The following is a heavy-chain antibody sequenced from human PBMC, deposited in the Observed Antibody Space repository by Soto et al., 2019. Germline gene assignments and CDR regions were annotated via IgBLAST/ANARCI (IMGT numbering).Heavy chain of an antibody. CDR2: ISYDGNNK. CDR3: AKDHLETTVTTPSY. CDR1: VFTFSSYG. J-gene: IGHJ4*02. V-gene: IGHV3-30*18. Sequence: QVQLVESGGGVVQPGRSLRLSCAASVFTFSSYGMHWVRQAPGKGLEWVAVISYDGNNKYYADSVKGRFTISRDNFKNTLYLQMDSLRAEDTAMYYCAKDHLETTVTTPSYWGQGTLVTVSS. D-gene: IGHD4-17*01.